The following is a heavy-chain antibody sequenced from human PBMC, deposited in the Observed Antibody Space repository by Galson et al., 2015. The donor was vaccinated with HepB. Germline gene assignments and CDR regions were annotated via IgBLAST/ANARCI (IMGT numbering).Heavy chain of an antibody. CDR2: IKQDGSEK. CDR1: GFTFSSYW. CDR3: ARRLGWGRLDDASDI. V-gene: IGHV3-7*03. D-gene: IGHD7-27*01. Sequence: SLRLSCAASGFTFSSYWMSWVRQAPGKGLEWVANIKQDGSEKYYVDSVKGRFTISRDNAKNSLYLQMNSLRAEDTAVYYCARRLGWGRLDDASDIWGQGTMVTVSS. J-gene: IGHJ3*02.